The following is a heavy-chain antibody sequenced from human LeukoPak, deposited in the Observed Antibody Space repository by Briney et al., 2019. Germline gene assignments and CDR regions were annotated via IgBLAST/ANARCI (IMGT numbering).Heavy chain of an antibody. CDR3: GRDTGGYGYVDY. CDR2: IYYSGST. D-gene: IGHD5-18*01. Sequence: PSETLSLTCTVSGGSISRGDYYWSWIRQPPGRGLEWIGYIYYSGSTYYNPSLKSRLVISVDTSKNQFSLKLNSVTAADTAVYYCGRDTGGYGYVDYWGQGTLVTVPS. V-gene: IGHV4-30-4*01. J-gene: IGHJ4*02. CDR1: GGSISRGDYY.